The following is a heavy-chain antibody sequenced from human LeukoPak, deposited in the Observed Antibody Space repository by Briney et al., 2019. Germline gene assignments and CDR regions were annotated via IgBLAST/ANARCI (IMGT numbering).Heavy chain of an antibody. CDR3: ARGSLRGVIIRTDAFDI. J-gene: IGHJ3*02. D-gene: IGHD3-10*01. CDR2: IYYRGST. Sequence: SETLSLTCSVSGGSISGYYWSWIRQPPGKGLEWVGYIYYRGSTYYNPSLKSRVTISVDTSKSQFSLKLSSVTAADTAVYYCARGSLRGVIIRTDAFDIWGQGTMVTVSS. V-gene: IGHV4-59*01. CDR1: GGSISGYY.